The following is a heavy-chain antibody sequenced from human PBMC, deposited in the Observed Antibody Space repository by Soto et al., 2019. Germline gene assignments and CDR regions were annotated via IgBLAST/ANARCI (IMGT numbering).Heavy chain of an antibody. CDR2: IYHSGST. V-gene: IGHV4-4*02. CDR3: ARVSGSYYYGMDV. CDR1: GGSISSSNW. J-gene: IGHJ6*02. Sequence: SETLSLTCAVSGGSISSSNWWSWVRQPPGKGLEWIGEIYHSGSTNYNPSLKSRVTISVDKSKNQFSLKLSSVTAADTAVYYCARVSGSYYYGMDVLCQGTTVTVSS. D-gene: IGHD1-26*01.